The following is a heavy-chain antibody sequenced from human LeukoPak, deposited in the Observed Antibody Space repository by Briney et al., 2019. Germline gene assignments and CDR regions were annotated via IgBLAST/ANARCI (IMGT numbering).Heavy chain of an antibody. D-gene: IGHD3-22*01. CDR3: ARGDYYDNDY. J-gene: IGHJ4*02. V-gene: IGHV3-66*01. CDR1: GFTVSSNY. CDR2: IYSGGST. Sequence: GGSLRLTCAASGFTVSSNYMSWVRQAPGKGLEWVSVIYSGGSTYYADSVKGRFTISRDNSKNTLYLQMNSLRAEDTAVYYCARGDYYDNDYWGQGTLATVSS.